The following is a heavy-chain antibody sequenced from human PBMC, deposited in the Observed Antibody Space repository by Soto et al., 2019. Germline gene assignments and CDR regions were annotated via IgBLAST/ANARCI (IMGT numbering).Heavy chain of an antibody. J-gene: IGHJ4*02. CDR2: IWYDGSNK. V-gene: IGHV3-33*01. D-gene: IGHD5-12*01. Sequence: QVQLVESGGGVVQPGRSLRLSCAASGFTFSSYGMHWVRQAPGKGLEWVAVIWYDGSNKYYADSVKGRFTISRDNSKNTLYLQMNSLRAEDTAVYYCARDGYNGPFDYWGQGTLVTVSS. CDR3: ARDGYNGPFDY. CDR1: GFTFSSYG.